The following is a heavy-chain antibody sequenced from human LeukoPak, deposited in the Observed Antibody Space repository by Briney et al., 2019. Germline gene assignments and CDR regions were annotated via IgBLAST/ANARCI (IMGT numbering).Heavy chain of an antibody. CDR3: ARDRGIDY. V-gene: IGHV3-21*01. D-gene: IGHD3-10*01. CDR1: GFNFSYYT. J-gene: IGHJ4*02. Sequence: GGSLRLSCAASGFNFSYYTMNWVCQAPGKGLEWVSSISHSGDYIYYTDSVKGRFTMSRDNAKNSLYLQMNSLRAEDTAVYYCARDRGIDYWGQGTLVTVSS. CDR2: ISHSGDYI.